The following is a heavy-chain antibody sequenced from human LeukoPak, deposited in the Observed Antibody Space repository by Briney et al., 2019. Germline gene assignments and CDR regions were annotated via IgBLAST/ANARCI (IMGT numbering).Heavy chain of an antibody. CDR2: ISGSGGST. D-gene: IGHD1-26*01. Sequence: GGSLRLSCAASGFTFSSYAMSWVRQAPGKGLEWASAISGSGGSTYYADSVKGRFTISRNNSKNTLYLQMNSLRAEDTAVYYCAKDPYSGSYFDYWGQGTLVTVSS. CDR3: AKDPYSGSYFDY. J-gene: IGHJ4*02. V-gene: IGHV3-23*01. CDR1: GFTFSSYA.